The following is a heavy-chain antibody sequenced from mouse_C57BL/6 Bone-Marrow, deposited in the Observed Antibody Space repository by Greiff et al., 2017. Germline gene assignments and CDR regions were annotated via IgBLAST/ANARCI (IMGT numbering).Heavy chain of an antibody. D-gene: IGHD2-4*01. Sequence: EVQGVESGGGLVQPGGSMKLSCAASGFTFSDAWMDWVRQSPEKGLEWVAEIRNKANNHATYYAESVKGRFTISRDDSKSSVYLQMNSLRAEDTGIYYCTRGDYDYDDGAYYFDYWGQGTTLTVSS. J-gene: IGHJ2*01. CDR3: TRGDYDYDDGAYYFDY. CDR1: GFTFSDAW. CDR2: IRNKANNHAT. V-gene: IGHV6-6*01.